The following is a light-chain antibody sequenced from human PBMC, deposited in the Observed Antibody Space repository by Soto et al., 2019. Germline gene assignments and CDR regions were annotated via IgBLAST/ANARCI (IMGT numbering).Light chain of an antibody. CDR3: QQYNNWPRT. CDR1: QSVSSN. V-gene: IGKV3-15*01. J-gene: IGKJ1*01. Sequence: EIVMTQSPGTLSVSPGERATLSCRASQSVSSNLAWYQQKPGQAPRLLIYGASTRATGIPARFSGSRSGTEFTLTISSLQSEDFALSYCQQYNNWPRTSGQGTKVEIK. CDR2: GAS.